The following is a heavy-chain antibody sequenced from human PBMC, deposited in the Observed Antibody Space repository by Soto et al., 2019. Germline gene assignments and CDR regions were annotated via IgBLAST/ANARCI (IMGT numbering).Heavy chain of an antibody. CDR2: IYDSGST. D-gene: IGHD5-18*01. CDR1: GGSISSYY. J-gene: IGHJ3*02. Sequence: ASETLSLTCTVSGGSISSYYWNWVRQPPGKGLEWIGYIYDSGSTNYNPSLNSRVTISVDTSKNQFSLRLSSVSAADTAVYYCARRPGYGNAFDIWGQGTMVTVSS. V-gene: IGHV4-59*08. CDR3: ARRPGYGNAFDI.